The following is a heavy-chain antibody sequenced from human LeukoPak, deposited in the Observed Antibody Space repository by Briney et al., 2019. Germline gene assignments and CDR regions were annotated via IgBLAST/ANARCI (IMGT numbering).Heavy chain of an antibody. D-gene: IGHD2-2*03. CDR1: GDSISTSSYF. CDR2: IYYTGNT. J-gene: IGHJ4*02. Sequence: SETLSLTCTVSGDSISTSSYFWAWIRQSPGKGLQWIASIYYTGNTYYNPSFQSRVSISEDTSKNQFSLWLSSVTAADTAVYYCVRQGNGYCTSDNCLFSFDFWGQGSLVTVSS. V-gene: IGHV4-39*01. CDR3: VRQGNGYCTSDNCLFSFDF.